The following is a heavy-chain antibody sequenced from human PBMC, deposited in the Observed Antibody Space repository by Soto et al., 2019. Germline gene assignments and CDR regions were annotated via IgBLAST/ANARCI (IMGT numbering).Heavy chain of an antibody. Sequence: EVQLVESGGGLVQPGGSLRLSCATSGFPFSSYWMSWVRQAPGKGPEWVANIKEDGSEKYYADSVRGRFSISRDNSQTSLYLQMNSLRVEDTAVYWCAGRSASHLLGQGTMVTVSS. CDR2: IKEDGSEK. J-gene: IGHJ3*01. CDR1: GFPFSSYW. V-gene: IGHV3-7*01. CDR3: AGRSASHL.